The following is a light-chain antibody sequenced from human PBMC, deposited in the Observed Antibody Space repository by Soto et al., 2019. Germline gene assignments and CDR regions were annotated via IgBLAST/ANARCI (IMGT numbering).Light chain of an antibody. V-gene: IGKV4-1*01. J-gene: IGKJ3*01. CDR1: QSVLYSSNNTNY. CDR2: WAS. Sequence: DIVMTQSPDSLAVSLGERATINCKSSQSVLYSSNNTNYLAWYQQKPGQPPKLLFYWASTRESGVPDRFSASGSGTDFTLTISSLQAEDVAVYYCQQYYSTPITFGPGTKVDIK. CDR3: QQYYSTPIT.